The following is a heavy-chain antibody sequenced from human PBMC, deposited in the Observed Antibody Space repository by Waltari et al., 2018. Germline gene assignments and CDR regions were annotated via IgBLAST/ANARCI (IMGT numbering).Heavy chain of an antibody. Sequence: QVQLQESGPGLVKPSETLSLTCTVSGGSISSYYWTWIRQPHGKGLGWLGSIDYSGTNNYHPALKSRVTISLDTPKNQFSLKLSSVTAADTAVYYCARFIRLQLDWFDPWGQGALVTVSS. CDR1: GGSISSYY. D-gene: IGHD5-12*01. V-gene: IGHV4-59*12. CDR3: ARFIRLQLDWFDP. CDR2: IDYSGTN. J-gene: IGHJ5*02.